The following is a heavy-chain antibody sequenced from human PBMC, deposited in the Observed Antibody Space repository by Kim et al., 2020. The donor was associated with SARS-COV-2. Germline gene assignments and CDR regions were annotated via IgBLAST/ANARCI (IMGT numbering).Heavy chain of an antibody. CDR2: IYHSGST. J-gene: IGHJ5*02. CDR3: ARIWFGELSDNWFDP. D-gene: IGHD3-10*01. CDR1: GGSISSGGYS. V-gene: IGHV4-30-2*01. Sequence: SETLSLTCAVSGGSISSGGYSWSWIRQPPGKGLEWIGYIYHSGSTYYNPSLKSRVTISVDSSKNQFSLKLSSVTAADTAVYYCARIWFGELSDNWFDPWGQGTLVTVSS.